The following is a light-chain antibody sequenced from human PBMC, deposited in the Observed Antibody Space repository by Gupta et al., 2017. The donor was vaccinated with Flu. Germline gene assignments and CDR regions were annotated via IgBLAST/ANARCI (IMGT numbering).Light chain of an antibody. CDR3: SSYTSSSTLYV. J-gene: IGLJ1*01. Sequence: SDVGGYSFVSWYQQHPGKAPKLMIYEVSNRPSGVSNRFSGSKSGNTASLTISGLQAEDEADYYCSSYTSSSTLYVFGTGTKVTVL. V-gene: IGLV2-14*01. CDR2: EVS. CDR1: SDVGGYSF.